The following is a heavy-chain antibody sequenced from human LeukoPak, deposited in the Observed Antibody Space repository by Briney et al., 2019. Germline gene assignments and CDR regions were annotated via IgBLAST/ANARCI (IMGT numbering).Heavy chain of an antibody. CDR2: MNPNSGNT. J-gene: IGHJ3*02. V-gene: IGHV1-8*01. CDR3: AREIRVGATANHDAFDI. Sequence: ASVKASCKASGYTFTSYDINWVRQATGQGLEWMGWMNPNSGNTGYAQKFQGRVTMTRNTSISTAYMELSSLRSEDTAVYYCAREIRVGATANHDAFDIWGQGTMVTVSS. CDR1: GYTFTSYD. D-gene: IGHD1-26*01.